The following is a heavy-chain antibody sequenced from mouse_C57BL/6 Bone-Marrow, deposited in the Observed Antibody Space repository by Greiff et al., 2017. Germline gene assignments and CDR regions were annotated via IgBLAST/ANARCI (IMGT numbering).Heavy chain of an antibody. CDR3: TTSTVIYYRAMDY. D-gene: IGHD2-14*01. J-gene: IGHJ4*01. V-gene: IGHV14-1*01. Sequence: EVQLQQSGAELVRPGASVKLSCTASGFNIKDYYMHWVKQRPEQGLEWIGRLDPEDGDTEYAPKFQGKATMTADTSSNTAYLQLSSLTSEDTAVYYCTTSTVIYYRAMDYWGQGTSVTVSS. CDR1: GFNIKDYY. CDR2: LDPEDGDT.